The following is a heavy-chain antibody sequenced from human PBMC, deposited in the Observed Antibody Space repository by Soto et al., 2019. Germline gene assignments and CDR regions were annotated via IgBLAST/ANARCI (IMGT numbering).Heavy chain of an antibody. Sequence: ASVKVSCKASGYTFTSYGISWVRQAPGQGLEWMGWISAYNGNTNYVQKFQGRLTMTTDTSPSTAYMELRSLRSDDTAVYYCAKSDSYQPGWGPVDCWGQGTLVTVSS. CDR2: ISAYNGNT. J-gene: IGHJ4*02. CDR1: GYTFTSYG. CDR3: AKSDSYQPGWGPVDC. D-gene: IGHD2-2*01. V-gene: IGHV1-18*01.